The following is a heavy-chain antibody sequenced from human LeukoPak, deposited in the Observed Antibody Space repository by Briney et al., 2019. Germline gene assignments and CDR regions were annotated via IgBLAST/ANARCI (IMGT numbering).Heavy chain of an antibody. CDR1: GFTVSSNY. CDR3: AKDLRWLLYYYDSSGYFDY. V-gene: IGHV3-53*01. CDR2: IYGGVNT. J-gene: IGHJ4*02. Sequence: GGSLRLSCAASGFTVSSNYMSWVRQAPGKGLEWVSVIYGGVNTVYADSVQGRFTISRDNAKNTLYLQMNTLRAEDTAVYYCAKDLRWLLYYYDSSGYFDYWGQGTLVTVSS. D-gene: IGHD3-22*01.